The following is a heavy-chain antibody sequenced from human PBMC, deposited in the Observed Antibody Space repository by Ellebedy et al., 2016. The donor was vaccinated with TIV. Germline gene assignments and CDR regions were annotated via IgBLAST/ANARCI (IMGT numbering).Heavy chain of an antibody. Sequence: PGGSLRLSCAASGFIFSNYGMHWVRQAPGKGLVWVSRINSDGSSTSYADSVKGRFTISRDNAKNTLYLQMNSLRAEDTAVYYCARAGKKWPPDAFDIWGQGTMVTVSS. CDR3: ARAGKKWPPDAFDI. CDR1: GFIFSNYG. J-gene: IGHJ3*02. CDR2: INSDGSST. V-gene: IGHV3-74*01. D-gene: IGHD5-12*01.